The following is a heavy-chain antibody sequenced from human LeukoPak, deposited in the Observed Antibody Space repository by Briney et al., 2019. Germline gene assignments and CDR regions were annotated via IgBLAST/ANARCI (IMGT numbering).Heavy chain of an antibody. D-gene: IGHD6-6*01. CDR3: ATTAARRHYYYYMDV. CDR1: GYTLTELS. CDR2: FDPEDGET. J-gene: IGHJ6*03. Sequence: ASVKVSCKVSGYTLTELSMHWVRQAPGKGLEWMGGFDPEDGETIYAQKLQGRVTMTEDTSTDTAYMELSSLRSEDTAVYYCATTAARRHYYYYMDVWGKGTTVTVSS. V-gene: IGHV1-24*01.